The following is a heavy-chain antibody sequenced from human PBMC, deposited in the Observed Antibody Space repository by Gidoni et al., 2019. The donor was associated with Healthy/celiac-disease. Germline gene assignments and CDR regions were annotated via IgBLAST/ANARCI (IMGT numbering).Heavy chain of an antibody. J-gene: IGHJ4*02. CDR2: LSDYNGNT. CDR1: GYTFTSYG. Sequence: QVQLVQSGAEVKKPGSSVTVSCKSSGYTFTSYGISWVRQAPGQGLEWMGWLSDYNGNTNYAQKLQGRVTMTTDTSTSTAYMELRSLRSDDTAVYYCARDKAEIAAAPRVFDYWGQGTLVTVSS. D-gene: IGHD6-13*01. V-gene: IGHV1-18*01. CDR3: ARDKAEIAAAPRVFDY.